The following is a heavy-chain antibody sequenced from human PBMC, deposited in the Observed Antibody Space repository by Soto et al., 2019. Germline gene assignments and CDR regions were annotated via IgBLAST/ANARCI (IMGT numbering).Heavy chain of an antibody. CDR2: IIPIFGTA. J-gene: IGHJ4*02. Sequence: SVKVSCKASGGTFSSYAISWVRQAPGQGLEWMGGIIPIFGTANYAQKFQGRVTITADESTSTAYMELSSLRSEDTAVYYCARVGGLSYYYDSSGYYFDYWGQGTLVTVSS. CDR3: ARVGGLSYYYDSSGYYFDY. V-gene: IGHV1-69*13. CDR1: GGTFSSYA. D-gene: IGHD3-22*01.